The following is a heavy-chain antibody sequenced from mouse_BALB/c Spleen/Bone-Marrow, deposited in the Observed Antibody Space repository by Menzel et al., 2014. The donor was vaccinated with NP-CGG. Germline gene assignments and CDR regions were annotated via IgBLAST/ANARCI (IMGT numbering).Heavy chain of an antibody. CDR1: GYTFTDYW. D-gene: IGHD1-1*01. CDR2: IDTSDSYT. V-gene: IGHV1-69*01. Sequence: VQLQQSGAELVMPGASVKMSCKASGYTFTDYWMHWVKQRPGQGLEWIGAIDTSDSYTSYNQKFKGKATLTVDESSSTAYMQLSSLTSEDSAAYYCARDYYGSSGFDYWGQGTTLTVSS. J-gene: IGHJ2*01. CDR3: ARDYYGSSGFDY.